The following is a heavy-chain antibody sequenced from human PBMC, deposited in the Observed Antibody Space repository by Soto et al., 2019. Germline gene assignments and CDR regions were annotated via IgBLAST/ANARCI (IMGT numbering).Heavy chain of an antibody. Sequence: QVQLVQSGAEVKKPGSSVKVSCKASGGTFSSYALSWVRQAPGQGIEWMGGIIPILGTADYAQRFQGRVTITADESTSTAYMELSSLRSEDTAMYYCARDPSNTSGWYAYLDSWGQGTLVTVSS. D-gene: IGHD6-19*01. CDR1: GGTFSSYA. V-gene: IGHV1-69*01. CDR3: ARDPSNTSGWYAYLDS. J-gene: IGHJ4*02. CDR2: IIPILGTA.